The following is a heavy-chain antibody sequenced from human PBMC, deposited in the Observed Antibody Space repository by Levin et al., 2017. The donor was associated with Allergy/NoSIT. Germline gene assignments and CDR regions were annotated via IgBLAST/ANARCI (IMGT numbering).Heavy chain of an antibody. D-gene: IGHD6-13*01. CDR1: GLTVSSNY. CDR3: ARDRRPYSSSWGYFDF. V-gene: IGHV3-66*01. J-gene: IGHJ4*02. CDR2: INSGGST. Sequence: GGSLRLSCAASGLTVSSNYMSWVRQAPGKGLEWVSVINSGGSTDYADSVKGRFSISRDSSKNTLYLQMNSLRPEDTALYYCARDRRPYSSSWGYFDFWGQGTLVTVSS.